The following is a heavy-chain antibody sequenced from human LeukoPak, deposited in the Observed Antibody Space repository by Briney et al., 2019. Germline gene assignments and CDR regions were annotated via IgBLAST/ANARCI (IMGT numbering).Heavy chain of an antibody. Sequence: GGSLRLSCAASGFTFSTYWMSWVRQAPGKGLEWVANLNQDGSDKYYVESVKGRFTVSRDNAKNSLYLQMISLRADDTAIYYCARHEGQGFGFDLWGRGTRVTVSS. V-gene: IGHV3-7*01. CDR3: ARHEGQGFGFDL. CDR1: GFTFSTYW. J-gene: IGHJ2*01. D-gene: IGHD3-10*01. CDR2: LNQDGSDK.